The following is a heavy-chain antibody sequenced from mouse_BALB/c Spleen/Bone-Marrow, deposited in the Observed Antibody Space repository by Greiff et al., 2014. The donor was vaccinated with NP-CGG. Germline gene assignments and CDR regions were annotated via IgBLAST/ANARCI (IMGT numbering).Heavy chain of an antibody. CDR1: GFSLTNYG. CDR2: IWAEGST. Sequence: QVQLKESGPGLVAPSQSLSITCTVSGFSLTNYGVHWVRQPPGKGLEWLGVIWAEGSTNHNSALMSRLSISKDNSKSQVFFKMNSLQTDDTAMYYCARITTATGAMDYWGQGTSVTVSS. CDR3: ARITTATGAMDY. D-gene: IGHD1-2*01. J-gene: IGHJ4*01. V-gene: IGHV2-9*02.